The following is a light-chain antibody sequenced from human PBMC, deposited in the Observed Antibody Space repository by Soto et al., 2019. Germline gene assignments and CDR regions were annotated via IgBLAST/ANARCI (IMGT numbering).Light chain of an antibody. V-gene: IGLV2-14*03. CDR1: SGDIGGYNY. Sequence: QSALTQPRSVSGSPGQSVTISCTGASGDIGGYNYVSWYQHHPGKAPKLIIFDVSNRPSGISYRFSGSKSGNTASLTVSGLQAEDEADYYCSSYTTSSPLVLFGGGTKLTVL. J-gene: IGLJ2*01. CDR2: DVS. CDR3: SSYTTSSPLVL.